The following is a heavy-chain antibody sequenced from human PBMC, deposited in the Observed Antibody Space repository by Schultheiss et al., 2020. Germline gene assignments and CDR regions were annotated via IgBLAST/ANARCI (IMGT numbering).Heavy chain of an antibody. D-gene: IGHD1-26*01. CDR3: AGGSYSPFDY. V-gene: IGHV3-33*01. CDR1: GFTFSSYG. J-gene: IGHJ4*02. CDR2: IWYDGSNK. Sequence: WGSLRLSCAASGFTFSSYGMHWVRQAPGKGLEWVAVIWYDGSNKYYADSVKGRFTISRDNSKNTLYLQMNSLRAEDTAVYYCAGGSYSPFDYWGQGTLVTVSS.